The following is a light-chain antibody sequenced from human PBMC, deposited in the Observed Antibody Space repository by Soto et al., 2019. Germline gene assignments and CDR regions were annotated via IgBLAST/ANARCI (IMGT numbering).Light chain of an antibody. CDR1: VSDVGGYKY. CDR2: EVM. V-gene: IGLV2-14*01. Sequence: QSALTQPASVSGSPGQSITISCTGTVSDVGGYKYVSWYQQHPGKAPKLIIYEVMNRPSGVSDRFSGSKSGNTASLTISGLQAEDEADYYCSSYTSADTWVFGGGTKLTVL. CDR3: SSYTSADTWV. J-gene: IGLJ3*02.